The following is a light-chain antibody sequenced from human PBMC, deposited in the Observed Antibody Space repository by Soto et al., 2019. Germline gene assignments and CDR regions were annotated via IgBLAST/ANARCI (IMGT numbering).Light chain of an antibody. CDR3: QQYGSSPWT. J-gene: IGKJ1*01. Sequence: DMVLTQSPATLSLSPGERATLSCRASQTVSNNYLAWYQQKPGQAPRLLIYGTSNRATGIPDRFSGSGSGTDFTLTISRLEPEDFVIYYCQQYGSSPWTFGQGTKVDNK. V-gene: IGKV3-20*01. CDR1: QTVSNNY. CDR2: GTS.